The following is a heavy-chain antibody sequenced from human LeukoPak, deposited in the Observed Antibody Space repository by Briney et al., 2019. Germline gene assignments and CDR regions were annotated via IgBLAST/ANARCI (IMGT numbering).Heavy chain of an antibody. V-gene: IGHV4-30-4*01. CDR3: ARGRLYYYDSSADDAFDI. D-gene: IGHD3-22*01. Sequence: PSETLSLTCTVSGGSISSGDYYWSWIRQPPGKGLEWIGYIYYSGSTYYNPSLKSRVTISVGTSKNQFSLKLSSVTAADTAVYYCARGRLYYYDSSADDAFDIWGQGTMVTVSS. CDR1: GGSISSGDYY. J-gene: IGHJ3*02. CDR2: IYYSGST.